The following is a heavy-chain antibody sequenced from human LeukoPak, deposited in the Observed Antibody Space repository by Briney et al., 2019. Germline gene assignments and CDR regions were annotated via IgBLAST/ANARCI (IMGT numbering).Heavy chain of an antibody. J-gene: IGHJ4*02. Sequence: GESLKISCKASGYSFTSYWIAWVRQMPGKGQEWMGIIYPGDSDTRYSPSFRGQVIISADESISTAFLQWSSLKTSDTAMYYCARAPTSLSNPYYFDYWGQGALVTVSS. V-gene: IGHV5-51*03. CDR3: ARAPTSLSNPYYFDY. CDR2: IYPGDSDT. D-gene: IGHD4-11*01. CDR1: GYSFTSYW.